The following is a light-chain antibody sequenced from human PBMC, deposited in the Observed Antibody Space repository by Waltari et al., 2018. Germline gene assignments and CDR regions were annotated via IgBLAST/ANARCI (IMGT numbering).Light chain of an antibody. J-gene: IGLJ3*02. CDR3: GTWDDSLSRPV. Sequence: QSVLTQPPSASGTPGQRVTISCSGSSSNIDSNYVYWYQQFPGTAPKVLMFKNNQRPSGVSDRFPASKSGASASLAISGLRSDDEADYYCGTWDDSLSRPVFGGGTKLTVL. V-gene: IGLV1-47*01. CDR1: SSNIDSNY. CDR2: KNN.